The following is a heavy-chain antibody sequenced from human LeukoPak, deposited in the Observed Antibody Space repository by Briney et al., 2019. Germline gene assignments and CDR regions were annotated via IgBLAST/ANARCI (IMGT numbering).Heavy chain of an antibody. J-gene: IGHJ5*02. CDR2: MNPNSGNT. D-gene: IGHD3-16*01. CDR3: AIGSVYDYVWGNVP. Sequence: GASVKVSCKASGYTFTSYDINWVRQATGQGLEWMGWMNPNSGNTGYAQKFQVRVTMTRNTSISTAYMELSSLRSEDTAVYYCAIGSVYDYVWGNVPWGQGTLVTVSS. CDR1: GYTFTSYD. V-gene: IGHV1-8*01.